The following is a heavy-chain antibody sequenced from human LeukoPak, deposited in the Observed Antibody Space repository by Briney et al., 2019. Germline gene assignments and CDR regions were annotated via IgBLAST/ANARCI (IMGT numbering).Heavy chain of an antibody. CDR1: GFTFSSYA. CDR2: ISAGGGST. D-gene: IGHD6-13*01. Sequence: GGSLRLSCAASGFTFSSYAMSWVRQAPGKGLEWVSAISAGGGSTYFADSVKGRFTISRDNSKNTLFLQMNSLRAEDTAVYYCAKSSRWTYNWFDPWGQGTLVTVSS. J-gene: IGHJ5*02. V-gene: IGHV3-23*01. CDR3: AKSSRWTYNWFDP.